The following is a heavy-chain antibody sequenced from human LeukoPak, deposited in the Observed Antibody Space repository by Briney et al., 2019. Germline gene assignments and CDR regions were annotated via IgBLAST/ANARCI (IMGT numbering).Heavy chain of an antibody. V-gene: IGHV3-74*01. CDR2: INSDGSST. J-gene: IGHJ6*03. CDR3: AKRRGLELTYYYHMDV. D-gene: IGHD1-7*01. CDR1: GFTFSSYW. Sequence: GGSLRLSCAASGFTFSSYWMHWVRQAPGKGLVWVSRINSDGSSTSYADSVKGRFTISRDNSKNTLYLQMNSLRADGTAVYYCAKRRGLELTYYYHMDVWGKGTTVTVSS.